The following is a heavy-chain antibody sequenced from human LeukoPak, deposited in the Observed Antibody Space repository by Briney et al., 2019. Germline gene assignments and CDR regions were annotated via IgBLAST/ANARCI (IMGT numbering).Heavy chain of an antibody. CDR1: GFTFSSYS. CDR2: ISSSSSTI. V-gene: IGHV3-48*01. CDR3: ARDPSTAMPTKIFDY. D-gene: IGHD5-18*01. J-gene: IGHJ4*02. Sequence: GGSLRLSCAASGFTFSSYSMNWVRQAPGKGLEWVSYISSSSSTIYYADSVKGRFTISRDNAKNSLYLQMNSLRAEDTAVYYCARDPSTAMPTKIFDYWGQGTLVTVSS.